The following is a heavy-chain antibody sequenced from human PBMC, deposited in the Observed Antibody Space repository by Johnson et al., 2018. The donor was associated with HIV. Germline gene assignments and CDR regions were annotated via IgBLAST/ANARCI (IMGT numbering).Heavy chain of an antibody. CDR1: GITVSSNY. D-gene: IGHD6-6*01. Sequence: EVQLVESGGGLVQPGGSLRLSCAASGITVSSNYMSWVRQAPGQGLEWVSVIFSVGGAYYADSVKGRFTISRDNSKNTLYLQMNSLRAEDTAVYYCAKESYRSSLWAFDIWGQGTMVTVSS. CDR2: IFSVGGA. CDR3: AKESYRSSLWAFDI. J-gene: IGHJ3*02. V-gene: IGHV3-66*01.